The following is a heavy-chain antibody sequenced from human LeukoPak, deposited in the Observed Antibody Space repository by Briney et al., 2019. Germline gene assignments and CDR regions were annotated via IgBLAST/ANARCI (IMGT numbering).Heavy chain of an antibody. CDR2: ISSSSTYI. D-gene: IGHD2-2*01. Sequence: GGSLRLSCAASGFTFSSYWMSWVRQAPGKGLEWVAFISSSSTYIHYADSVKGRFTISRDKAKNSLYLQMNSLRAEDTAVYFCARDVSSSTSLPEYFHYWGQGTLVTVSS. V-gene: IGHV3-21*01. J-gene: IGHJ1*01. CDR3: ARDVSSSTSLPEYFHY. CDR1: GFTFSSYW.